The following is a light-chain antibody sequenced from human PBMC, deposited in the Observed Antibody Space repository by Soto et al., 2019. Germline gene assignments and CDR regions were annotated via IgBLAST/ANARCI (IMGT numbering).Light chain of an antibody. CDR2: DAS. V-gene: IGKV1-5*01. J-gene: IGKJ5*01. Sequence: EIQITQSPSTLSASVGDRVTITCRASQSISSWLAWYQQKPGKAPKLLIYDASSLESGVPSRFSGSGSGTEFTLTISSLQPDDFATYYCQQYNSYSPTFGQGTRLEIK. CDR1: QSISSW. CDR3: QQYNSYSPT.